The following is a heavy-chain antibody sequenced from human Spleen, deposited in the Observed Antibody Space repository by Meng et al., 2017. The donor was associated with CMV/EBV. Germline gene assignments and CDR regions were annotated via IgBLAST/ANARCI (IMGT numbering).Heavy chain of an antibody. D-gene: IGHD1-26*01. CDR1: GFSFSTYE. CDR2: IMSDGSVT. V-gene: IGHV3-74*01. J-gene: IGHJ4*02. CDR3: ARAYRAIDY. Sequence: GESLKISCTASGFSFSTYEMNWVRQAPGKGLLWVSRIMSDGSVTGHADSVKGRFTISRDNAKNTLYLQMNNLRAEDAAVYYCARAYRAIDYWGQGTLVTVSS.